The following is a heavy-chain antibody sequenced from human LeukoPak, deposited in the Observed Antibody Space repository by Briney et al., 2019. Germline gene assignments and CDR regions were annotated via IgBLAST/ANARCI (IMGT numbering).Heavy chain of an antibody. V-gene: IGHV3-15*01. CDR3: TIDAVV. CDR1: GFTFSNAW. D-gene: IGHD2-15*01. CDR2: IKSKTDGRTT. Sequence: GGSLRLSCAASGFTFSNAWMSWVRQAPGKGLEWVGRIKSKTDGRTTDYAAPVKGRFTISRDDSKNTLYLQMNSLKTEDTAVYYCTIDAVVWSQGTLVTVSS. J-gene: IGHJ4*02.